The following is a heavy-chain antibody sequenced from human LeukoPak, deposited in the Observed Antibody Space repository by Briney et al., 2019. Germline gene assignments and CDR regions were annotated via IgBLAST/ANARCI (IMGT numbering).Heavy chain of an antibody. Sequence: PSETLSLTCTVSGGSISSYYWNWIRQPPGKGLEWIGYISYSGSTNYNPSLESRVTISVDTFKNQFSLKLSSVTAADAAVYYCARCSGGSRSYNWFDPWGQGTLVTVSS. CDR2: ISYSGST. V-gene: IGHV4-59*08. CDR3: ARCSGGSRSYNWFDP. D-gene: IGHD2-15*01. CDR1: GGSISSYY. J-gene: IGHJ5*02.